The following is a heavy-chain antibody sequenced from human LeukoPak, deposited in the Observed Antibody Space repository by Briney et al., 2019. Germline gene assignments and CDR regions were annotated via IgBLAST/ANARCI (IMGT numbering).Heavy chain of an antibody. CDR1: GYSFTSYW. J-gene: IGHJ4*02. CDR2: IYPGDSDT. D-gene: IGHD3-22*01. Sequence: GESLKISFKGSGYSFTSYWIGWVRQMPGKGLEWMGIIYPGDSDTRYSPSFQGQGTISADKSISTAYLQWSSLKASDTAMYYCARTIYYYDSSGYYYGPFDYWGQGTMVTVSS. CDR3: ARTIYYYDSSGYYYGPFDY. V-gene: IGHV5-51*01.